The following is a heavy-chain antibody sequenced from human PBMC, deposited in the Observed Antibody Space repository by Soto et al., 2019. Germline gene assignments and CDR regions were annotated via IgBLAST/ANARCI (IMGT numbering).Heavy chain of an antibody. CDR1: GFSFRSYS. J-gene: IGHJ3*01. V-gene: IGHV3-21*04. CDR2: ISSSGNGT. CDR3: AKRFFGSGSPPGAFDV. D-gene: IGHD3-10*01. Sequence: EVQLVESGGGLVKPGGSLRLSCAGSGFSFRSYSMNWVRQVPGKGLEWVSSISSSGNGTYYADSVKGRFTISRDNSKNTLYVQMNNLRAEDTAIYYCAKRFFGSGSPPGAFDVWGQGTMVTVSS.